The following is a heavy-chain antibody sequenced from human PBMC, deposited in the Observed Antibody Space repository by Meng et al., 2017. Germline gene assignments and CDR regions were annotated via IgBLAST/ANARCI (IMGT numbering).Heavy chain of an antibody. CDR1: GGSFSGYY. CDR3: ASSGYSYGYRFDY. Sequence: QVHLQWWGACLLKPSETLVLTCAVYGGSFSGYYWSWIRQPPGKGLEWIGEINHSGSTNYNPSLKSRVTISVDTSKNQFSLKLSSVTAADTAVYYCASSGYSYGYRFDYWGQGTLVTVSS. CDR2: INHSGST. V-gene: IGHV4-34*01. D-gene: IGHD5-18*01. J-gene: IGHJ4*02.